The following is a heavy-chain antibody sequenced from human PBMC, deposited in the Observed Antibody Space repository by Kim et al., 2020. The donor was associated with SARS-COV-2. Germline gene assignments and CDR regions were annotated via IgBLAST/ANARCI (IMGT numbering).Heavy chain of an antibody. D-gene: IGHD3-3*01. Sequence: GGSLRLSCAASGFTFSSYGMHWVRQAPGKGLEWVAVIWYDGSNKYYADSVKGRFTISRDNSKNTLYLQMNSLRAEDTAVYYCARDRTPLVTIFGVVNYWGQGTLVTVSS. CDR3: ARDRTPLVTIFGVVNY. CDR1: GFTFSSYG. J-gene: IGHJ4*02. V-gene: IGHV3-33*01. CDR2: IWYDGSNK.